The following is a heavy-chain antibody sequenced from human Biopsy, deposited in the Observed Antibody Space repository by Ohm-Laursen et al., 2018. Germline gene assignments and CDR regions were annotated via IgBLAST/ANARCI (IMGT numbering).Heavy chain of an antibody. Sequence: SDTLSLTCGVYGGSFSGYYCSWIRQPPGKGLEWIGEINDSGRTNYNPSLRSRVTFSVDTSKNQFSLKLSSVTAADTAVYYCARHSGGNDAHLGYWGQGNLVTVSS. D-gene: IGHD3-16*01. CDR2: INDSGRT. CDR3: ARHSGGNDAHLGY. V-gene: IGHV4-34*01. CDR1: GGSFSGYY. J-gene: IGHJ4*02.